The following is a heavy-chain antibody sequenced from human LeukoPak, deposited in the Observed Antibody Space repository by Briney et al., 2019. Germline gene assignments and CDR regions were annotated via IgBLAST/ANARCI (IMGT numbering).Heavy chain of an antibody. V-gene: IGHV4-61*02. D-gene: IGHD3-3*01. CDR3: ARGGYDFWSGYYAPLSY. CDR2: IYTSGST. CDR1: GGSISSGSYY. Sequence: SQTLSLTCTVSGGSISSGSYYWSWIRQPAGKGLEWIGRIYTSGSTNYNPSLKSRVTISVDTSKNQFSLKLSSVTAADTAVYYCARGGYDFWSGYYAPLSYWGQGTLVTVSS. J-gene: IGHJ4*02.